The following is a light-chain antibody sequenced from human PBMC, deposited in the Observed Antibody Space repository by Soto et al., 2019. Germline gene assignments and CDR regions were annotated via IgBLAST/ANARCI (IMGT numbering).Light chain of an antibody. J-gene: IGKJ3*01. CDR3: QQSYSTSTVT. V-gene: IGKV1-39*01. Sequence: DIRVTKSPSSLSASVGDRVTITCRASHIISSYLNWYQQKPGKAPKLLIYAASSLQSGVLARLSGSGSATDFTITISSLQPEDFAAYYCQQSYSTSTVTFGPGTKVDIK. CDR2: AAS. CDR1: HIISSY.